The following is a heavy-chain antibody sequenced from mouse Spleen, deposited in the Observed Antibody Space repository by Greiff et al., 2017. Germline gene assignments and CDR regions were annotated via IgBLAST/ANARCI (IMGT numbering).Heavy chain of an antibody. CDR2: INPSNGGT. J-gene: IGHJ4*01. D-gene: IGHD1-1*01. CDR1: GYTFTSYY. CDR3: TRTHYYGSSLYAMDY. V-gene: IGHV1S81*02. Sequence: VQLQQSGAELVKPGASVKLSCKASGYTFTSYYMYWVKQRPGQGLEWIGEINPSNGGTNFNEKFKSKATLTVDKSSSTAYMQLSSLTSEDSAVYYCTRTHYYGSSLYAMDYWGQGTSVTVSS.